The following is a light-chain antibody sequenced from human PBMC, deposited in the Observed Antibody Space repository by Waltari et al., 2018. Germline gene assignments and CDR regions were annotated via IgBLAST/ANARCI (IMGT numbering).Light chain of an antibody. CDR3: QQYDTAPRT. V-gene: IGKV3-20*01. J-gene: IGKJ2*01. CDR2: GAS. Sequence: EIVLTQSPGTLSLSPGERATLSCRASQRISSSNLAWYQQKRVQTPRPLNYGASSRATGIPDRFSGSGSETDFTLTITRLEPEDLAVYYCQQYDTAPRTFGQGTKLEIK. CDR1: QRISSSN.